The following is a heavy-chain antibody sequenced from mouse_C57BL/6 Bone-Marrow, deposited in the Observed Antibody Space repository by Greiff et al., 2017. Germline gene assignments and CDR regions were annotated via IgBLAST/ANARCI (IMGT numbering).Heavy chain of an antibody. CDR3: ARNPNYYGSSSWFAY. Sequence: QVTLKESGPGILQPSQTLSLTCSFSGFSLSTFGMGVGWIRQPSGKGLEWLAHIWWDDDKYYNQALKSRLTISKDTSKNQVFLKIANVDTADTATYYCARNPNYYGSSSWFAYWGQGTLVTVSA. V-gene: IGHV8-8*01. CDR1: GFSLSTFGMG. D-gene: IGHD1-1*01. CDR2: IWWDDDK. J-gene: IGHJ3*01.